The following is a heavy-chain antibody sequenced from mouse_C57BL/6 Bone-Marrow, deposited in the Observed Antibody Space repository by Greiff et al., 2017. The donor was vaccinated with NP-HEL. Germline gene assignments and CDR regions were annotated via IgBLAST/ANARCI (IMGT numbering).Heavy chain of an antibody. CDR1: GYTFTSYW. CDR2: IYPSDSET. D-gene: IGHD1-1*01. CDR3: ARPSITTVVTPFDY. J-gene: IGHJ2*01. V-gene: IGHV1-61*01. Sequence: QVQLQQPGAELVRPGSSVKLSCKASGYTFTSYWMDWVKQRPGQGLEWIGNIYPSDSETHYNQKFKDKATLTVDKSSSTAYMQLSSLTSEDSAVYYCARPSITTVVTPFDYWGQGTTLTVSS.